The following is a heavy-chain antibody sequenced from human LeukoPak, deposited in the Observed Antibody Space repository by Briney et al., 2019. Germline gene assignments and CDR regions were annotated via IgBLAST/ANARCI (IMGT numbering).Heavy chain of an antibody. CDR1: GGTFSSYS. J-gene: IGHJ4*02. D-gene: IGHD3-22*01. Sequence: SVKVSCKASGGTFSSYSITWLRQAPGQGLEWMGRIIPIFGIANYAQKFQGRVTIIADKSTSTAYMELSSLRSEDKAVYYCARGSGHDSSGYLVDYWGQGTLVTVSS. V-gene: IGHV1-69*02. CDR3: ARGSGHDSSGYLVDY. CDR2: IIPIFGIA.